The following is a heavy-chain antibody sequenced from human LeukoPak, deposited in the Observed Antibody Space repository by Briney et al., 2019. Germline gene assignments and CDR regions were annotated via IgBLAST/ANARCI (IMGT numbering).Heavy chain of an antibody. CDR1: GGSISSHY. CDR2: IYYSGST. J-gene: IGHJ6*03. Sequence: SETLSLTCTVSGGSISSHYWSWIRQPPGKGLEWIGYIYYSGSTNYNPSLKSRVTISVDTSKNQFSLKLSSVTAADTAVYYCAIGVDTSYYYYMDVWGKGTTVTVSS. CDR3: AIGVDTSYYYYMDV. D-gene: IGHD5-18*01. V-gene: IGHV4-59*11.